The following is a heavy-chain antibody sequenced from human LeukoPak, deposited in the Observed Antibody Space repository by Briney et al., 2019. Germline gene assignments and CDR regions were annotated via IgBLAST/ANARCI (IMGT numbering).Heavy chain of an antibody. V-gene: IGHV3-7*01. J-gene: IGHJ5*02. CDR1: GFTFSSFW. CDR3: ARDQAGIDP. Sequence: PGGSLRLSCAASGFTFSSFWMTWVRQAPGKGLEWVANIKQDGSEKYYVDSVKGRFTISRDNAKNSLFLQMNSLRAEDTAVYYCARDQAGIDPWGRGTRVTVSS. D-gene: IGHD3-10*01. CDR2: IKQDGSEK.